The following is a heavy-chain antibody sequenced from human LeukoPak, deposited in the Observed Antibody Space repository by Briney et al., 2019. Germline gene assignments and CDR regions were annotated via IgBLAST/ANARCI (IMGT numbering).Heavy chain of an antibody. Sequence: GGSLRLSCAASGFTFSSYGMHWVRQAPGKGLECVAIISHDGSNKYYADSVKGRFTISRDNSKNSLYLQMNSPRAEDTAVYYCAKGGLSGSAQRYFFDYWGQGSLVIVSS. V-gene: IGHV3-30*18. CDR3: AKGGLSGSAQRYFFDY. D-gene: IGHD3-22*01. J-gene: IGHJ4*02. CDR2: ISHDGSNK. CDR1: GFTFSSYG.